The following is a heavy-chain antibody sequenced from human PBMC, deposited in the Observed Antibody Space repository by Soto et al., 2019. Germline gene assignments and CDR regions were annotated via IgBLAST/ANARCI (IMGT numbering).Heavy chain of an antibody. Sequence: RRSLRRYCADSGCSCSNEWMSWVRQAPGKGLEWVGRIKSKTDGGTTDYAAPVKGRFTISRDDSKNTLYLQMDSLKTEDTAVYYCTARATRDDYLGQGTLVTVS. V-gene: IGHV3-15*01. CDR1: GCSCSNEW. D-gene: IGHD1-26*01. CDR3: TARATRDDY. CDR2: IKSKTDGGTT. J-gene: IGHJ4*02.